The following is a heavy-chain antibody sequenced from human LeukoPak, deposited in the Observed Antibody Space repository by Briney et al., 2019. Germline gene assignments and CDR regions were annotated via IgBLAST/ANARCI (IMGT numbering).Heavy chain of an antibody. Sequence: PSVKVSCTASGYTFTGYYMHWVRQAPGQGLEWMGWINPNSGGTNYAQKFQGRVTMTRDTSISTAYMELSRLRSDDTAVYYCAREYSSSSWYFDYWGQGTLVTVSS. V-gene: IGHV1-2*02. CDR2: INPNSGGT. CDR3: AREYSSSSWYFDY. CDR1: GYTFTGYY. D-gene: IGHD6-6*01. J-gene: IGHJ4*02.